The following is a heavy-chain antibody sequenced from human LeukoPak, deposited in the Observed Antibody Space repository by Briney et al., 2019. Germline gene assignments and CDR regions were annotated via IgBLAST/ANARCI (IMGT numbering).Heavy chain of an antibody. CDR3: ARDASNGYYFDY. J-gene: IGHJ4*02. V-gene: IGHV4-59*01. CDR1: GDSSSNYY. Sequence: PSETLSLTCTVSGDSSSNYYWSWIRQPPGKGLEWIGYIYYRGSTNYNPSLKSRVTISVDTSKNQLSLKLTSVTTADTAVYYCARDASNGYYFDYWGQGILVTVSS. D-gene: IGHD3-22*01. CDR2: IYYRGST.